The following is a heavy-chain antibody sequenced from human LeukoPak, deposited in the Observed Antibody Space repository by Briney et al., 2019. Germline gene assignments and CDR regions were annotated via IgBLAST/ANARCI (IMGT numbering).Heavy chain of an antibody. J-gene: IGHJ3*02. D-gene: IGHD6-19*01. CDR2: TYYRSKWYN. CDR1: GDSVSSNSAA. V-gene: IGHV6-1*01. Sequence: SQTLSLTCAISGDSVSSNSAAWNWIRQSPSRGLEWLGRTYYRSKWYNDYAVSVKSRITINPDTSKNQFSLQLNSVTPGDTAVYYCARARLRDSSGWYGVDAFDIWGQGTMVTVSS. CDR3: ARARLRDSSGWYGVDAFDI.